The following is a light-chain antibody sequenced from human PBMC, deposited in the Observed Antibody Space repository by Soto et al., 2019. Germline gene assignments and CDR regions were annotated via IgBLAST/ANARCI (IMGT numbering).Light chain of an antibody. CDR1: QSISSY. CDR2: KES. V-gene: IGKV1-5*03. CDR3: QQYYSYPIT. Sequence: DIQMTQSPSTLSSSLGDSVTITCRASQSISSYLAWYQQKTGKAPKLLIYKESILESGVPSRFSGSGSGTELNLTISRLQPDDFATYYCQQYYSYPITCGQGTRLEIK. J-gene: IGKJ5*01.